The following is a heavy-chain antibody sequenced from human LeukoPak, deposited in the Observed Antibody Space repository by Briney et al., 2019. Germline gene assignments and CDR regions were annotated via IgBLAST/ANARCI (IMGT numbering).Heavy chain of an antibody. D-gene: IGHD5-24*01. CDR3: ARDRGRESYFDY. J-gene: IGHJ4*02. CDR1: GFTFSSYS. V-gene: IGHV3-21*01. CDR2: ISSSSSYI. Sequence: GGSLRLSCAASGFTFSSYSMNWVRQAPGKGLEWVSSISSSSSYIYSADSVKGRFTISRDNAKNSLYLQMNSLRAEDTAVYYCARDRGRESYFDYWGQGTLVTVSS.